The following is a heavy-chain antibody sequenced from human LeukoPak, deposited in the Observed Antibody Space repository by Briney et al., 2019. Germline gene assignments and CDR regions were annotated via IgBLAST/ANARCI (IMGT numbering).Heavy chain of an antibody. CDR2: INHSGST. D-gene: IGHD1-26*01. CDR3: ARDPEVGATSDY. CDR1: GGSFSGYY. J-gene: IGHJ4*02. Sequence: SETLSLTCAVYGGSFSGYYWSWIRQPPGKGLEWIGEINHSGSTNYNPSLKSRVTISVDTSKNQFSLKLSSVTAADTAVYYCARDPEVGATSDYWGQGTLVTVSS. V-gene: IGHV4-34*01.